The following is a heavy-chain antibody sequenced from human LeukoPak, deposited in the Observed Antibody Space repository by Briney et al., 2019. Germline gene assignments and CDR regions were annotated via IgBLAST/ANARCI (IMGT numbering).Heavy chain of an antibody. CDR3: AKVADYEFWSGYCTFDY. CDR1: GFPLSSYA. V-gene: IGHV3-23*01. CDR2: ISGSGGST. D-gene: IGHD3-3*01. J-gene: IGHJ4*02. Sequence: GGSLRLFYAASGFPLSSYAMSWVRRAPGKGLEWVSAISGSGGSTYYADSVKSRFTISRDNSKSTLYLQMNSLRAEDTAVYYCAKVADYEFWSGYCTFDYWGQGTLVTVSS.